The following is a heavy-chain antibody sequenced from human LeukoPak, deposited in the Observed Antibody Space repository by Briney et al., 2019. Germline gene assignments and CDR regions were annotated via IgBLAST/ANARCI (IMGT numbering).Heavy chain of an antibody. CDR2: INSDASST. V-gene: IGHV3-74*01. D-gene: IGHD3-22*01. J-gene: IGHJ4*02. Sequence: GGSLRLSYAASGFTFSRYWMHWVRQVPGKGLVWVSRINSDASSTNYADSVKGRFTISRDNANNTLYLQMNSLRAEDTAVYFCWVYYYDRSTYYAFDYWGQGTLVTVSS. CDR3: WVYYYDRSTYYAFDY. CDR1: GFTFSRYW.